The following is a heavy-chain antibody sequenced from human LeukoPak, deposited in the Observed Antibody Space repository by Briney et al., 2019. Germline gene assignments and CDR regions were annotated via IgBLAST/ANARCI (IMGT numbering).Heavy chain of an antibody. CDR3: ARALLWFGEPSHIDY. J-gene: IGHJ4*02. CDR1: GYTFTSYG. V-gene: IGHV1-18*01. Sequence: ASVTVSCKASGYTFTSYGISWVRQAPGQGLEWMGWITAYNDNTNYAQKLQGRVTMTTDTSTSTAYMELRSLRSDDTAVYYCARALLWFGEPSHIDYWGQGTLVTASS. CDR2: ITAYNDNT. D-gene: IGHD3-10*01.